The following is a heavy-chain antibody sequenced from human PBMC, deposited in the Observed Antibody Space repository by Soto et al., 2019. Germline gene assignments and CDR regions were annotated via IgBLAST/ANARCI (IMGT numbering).Heavy chain of an antibody. CDR1: GGSFSGYY. CDR2: INHSGST. J-gene: IGHJ5*02. Sequence: SETLSLTCAVYGGSFSGYYWSWIRQPPGKGLEWIGEINHSGSTNYNPYLKSRVTISVDTSKNQFSLKLSSVTAADTAVYYCARYPVYYDFWSGYHAYFDPWGQGTLVTVSA. D-gene: IGHD3-3*01. CDR3: ARYPVYYDFWSGYHAYFDP. V-gene: IGHV4-34*01.